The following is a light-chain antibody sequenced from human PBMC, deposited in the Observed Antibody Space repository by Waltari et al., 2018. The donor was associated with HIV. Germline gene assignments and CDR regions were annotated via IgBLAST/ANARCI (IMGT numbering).Light chain of an antibody. CDR2: GAS. CDR1: QSVFNN. J-gene: IGKJ4*01. CDR3: QQYNDWLEPT. V-gene: IGKV3-15*01. Sequence: TQSPAKLSVSPGDRATLSCTASQSVFNNLAWYQQRPGQAPRLLIYGASTRITTVPDRFSGSGSGTEFTLTINNLQSEDLGLYYCQQYNDWLEPTFGGGTKVEV.